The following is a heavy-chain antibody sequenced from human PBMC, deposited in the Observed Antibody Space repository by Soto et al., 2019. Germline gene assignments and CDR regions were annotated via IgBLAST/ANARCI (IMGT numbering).Heavy chain of an antibody. J-gene: IGHJ4*02. CDR3: APEGRHPGSNFYGAY. CDR2: IKGSHAGGTT. V-gene: IGHV3-15*01. D-gene: IGHD1-26*01. CDR1: GFTFTKAY. Sequence: EVQLVESGGGLVEPGGSIRLSCVASGFTFTKAYMTWVRQAPGKGLEWVGRIKGSHAGGTTDYATSVKGRFTISRDDSKNTLYLQMNSLKTEDTSVYYFAPEGRHPGSNFYGAYWGQGTLVTVSS.